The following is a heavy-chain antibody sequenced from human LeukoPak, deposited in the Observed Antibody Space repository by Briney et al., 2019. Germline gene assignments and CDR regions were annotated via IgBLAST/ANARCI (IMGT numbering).Heavy chain of an antibody. D-gene: IGHD3-10*01. V-gene: IGHV4-39*07. CDR2: IYYSGST. J-gene: IGHJ4*02. CDR3: ARGGGTRQTMVLAY. CDR1: GGSISSSSYY. Sequence: SETLSLTCTVSGGSISSSSYYWGWIRQPPGKGLEWIGSIYYSGSTYYNPSLESRVTISVDTSNNQFSLKLSSVTAADTAVYYCARGGGTRQTMVLAYWGQGTLVTVSA.